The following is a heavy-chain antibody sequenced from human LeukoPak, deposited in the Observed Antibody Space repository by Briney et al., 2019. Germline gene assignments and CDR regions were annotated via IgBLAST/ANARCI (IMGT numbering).Heavy chain of an antibody. V-gene: IGHV4-59*01. CDR2: IYYSGST. J-gene: IGHJ4*02. CDR3: ARSLSTAGIDY. CDR1: GGSISSSY. Sequence: PSETLSLTCNVSGGSISSSYWSWIRQPPGKGLEWIGYIYYSGSTNYNPSLKSRVTISVDTSKNQFSLKLTSVTAADTAVYYCARSLSTAGIDYWGQRTLVTVSS. D-gene: IGHD2-2*01.